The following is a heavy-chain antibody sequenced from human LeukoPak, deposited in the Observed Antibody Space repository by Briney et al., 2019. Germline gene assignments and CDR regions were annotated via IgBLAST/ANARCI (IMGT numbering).Heavy chain of an antibody. J-gene: IGHJ2*01. CDR2: INHSGGT. D-gene: IGHD6-13*01. CDR3: ARAYSSNEYFDL. V-gene: IGHV4-34*01. Sequence: PSETLSLTCAVYGESFSDYHWTWIRQPPGKGLEWIGEINHSGGTNYNPSLKSRVAISVDTSKNQFSLKLSSVTAADTAVYYCARAYSSNEYFDLWGRGTLVTVSS. CDR1: GESFSDYH.